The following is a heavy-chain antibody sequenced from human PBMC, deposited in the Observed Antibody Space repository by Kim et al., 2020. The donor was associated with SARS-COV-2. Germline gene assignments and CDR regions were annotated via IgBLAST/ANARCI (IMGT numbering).Heavy chain of an antibody. CDR3: ARTGGVTTLFDY. CDR2: IYYSGST. V-gene: IGHV4-39*01. J-gene: IGHJ4*02. Sequence: SETLSLTCTVSGGSISSSSYYWGWIRQPPGKGLEWIGGIYYSGSTYYNPSLKSRVTISVDTSKNQFSLKLSSVTAADTAVYYCARTGGVTTLFDYWGQGT. D-gene: IGHD4-4*01. CDR1: GGSISSSSYY.